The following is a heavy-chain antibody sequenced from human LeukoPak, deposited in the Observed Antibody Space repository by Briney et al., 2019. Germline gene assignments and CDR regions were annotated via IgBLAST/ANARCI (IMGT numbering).Heavy chain of an antibody. V-gene: IGHV1-69*13. D-gene: IGHD6-19*01. J-gene: IGHJ6*02. Sequence: SVKASCKASGGTFSSYAISWVRQAPGQGLEWMGGIIPIFGTANYAQKFQGRVTITADESTSTAYMELSSLRSEDTAVYHCAREEGIAVAAHCTPHCYYYYGMDVWGQGTTVTVSS. CDR3: AREEGIAVAAHCTPHCYYYYGMDV. CDR1: GGTFSSYA. CDR2: IIPIFGTA.